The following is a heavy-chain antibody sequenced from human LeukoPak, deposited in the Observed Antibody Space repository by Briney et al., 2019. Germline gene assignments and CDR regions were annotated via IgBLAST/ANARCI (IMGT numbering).Heavy chain of an antibody. CDR3: AKDRAIAAAGYYFDY. CDR2: ISWNSGSI. D-gene: IGHD6-13*01. Sequence: QAGGSLRLSCAASGFTFDDYAMHWVRQAPGKGLEWVSGISWNSGSIGYADSVKGRFTISRANAKNSLYLQMNSLRAEDTALYYCAKDRAIAAAGYYFDYWGQGALVTVSS. CDR1: GFTFDDYA. V-gene: IGHV3-9*01. J-gene: IGHJ4*02.